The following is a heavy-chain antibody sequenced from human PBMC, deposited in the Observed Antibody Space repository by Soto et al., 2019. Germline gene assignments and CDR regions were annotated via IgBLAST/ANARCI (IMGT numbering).Heavy chain of an antibody. CDR1: GFTFDDYA. V-gene: IGHV3-9*01. CDR2: ISWNSGNI. D-gene: IGHD5-18*01. CDR3: VRSKGGYSYGTPFDY. Sequence: EVQLEESGGALVQPGRSLRLSCAASGFTFDDYAMYWVRQVLGKGLEWVSSISWNSGNIGYADSVKGRFTTSRDNAXHSLYLQMNSLRPEDTALYYCVRSKGGYSYGTPFDYWGQGTLVTVSS. J-gene: IGHJ4*02.